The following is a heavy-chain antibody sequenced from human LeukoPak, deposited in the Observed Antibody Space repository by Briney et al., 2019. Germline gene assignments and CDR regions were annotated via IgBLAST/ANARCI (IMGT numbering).Heavy chain of an antibody. V-gene: IGHV4-61*02. CDR2: VYTSGST. Sequence: PSETLSLTCTVSGGSISSGSYYWSWIRQPAGKGLEWIGRVYTSGSTNYNPSLKSRVTISVDTSKNQFSLKLSSVTAADTAVYYCARNRGYCSSTSCYSDYWGQGTLVTVSS. CDR1: GGSISSGSYY. CDR3: ARNRGYCSSTSCYSDY. D-gene: IGHD2-2*02. J-gene: IGHJ4*02.